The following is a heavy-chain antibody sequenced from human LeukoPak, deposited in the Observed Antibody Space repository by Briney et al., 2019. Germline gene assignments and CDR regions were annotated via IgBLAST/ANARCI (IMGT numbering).Heavy chain of an antibody. D-gene: IGHD6-13*01. J-gene: IGHJ4*02. CDR2: FYSSGST. CDR3: ARSGIAAAGFDY. V-gene: IGHV4-4*07. Sequence: ETLSLTCSVSGGSISSHYWSWIRKPAGKGLEWIGRFYSSGSTNYNPSLKSRVTMSVDTSKNQFSLKLCSVTAADTAVYYCARSGIAAAGFDYWGQGTLVTVSS. CDR1: GGSISSHY.